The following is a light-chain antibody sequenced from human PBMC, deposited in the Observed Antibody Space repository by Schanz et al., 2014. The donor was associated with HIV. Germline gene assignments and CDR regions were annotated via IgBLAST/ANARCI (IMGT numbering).Light chain of an antibody. CDR3: SSFAGSNIPWV. V-gene: IGLV2-14*03. CDR2: DVS. CDR1: SNDVGGYNF. Sequence: QSALTQPASGSGSPGQSITISCTGTSNDVGGYNFVSWYQQHPGKAPKHIIYDVSNRPSGVSNRFSGSKSGITASLTVSGLQPEDEADYYCSSFAGSNIPWVFGGGTKLTVL. J-gene: IGLJ3*02.